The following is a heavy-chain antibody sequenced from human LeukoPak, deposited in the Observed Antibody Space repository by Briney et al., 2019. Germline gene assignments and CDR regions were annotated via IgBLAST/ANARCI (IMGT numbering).Heavy chain of an antibody. CDR3: ARDPRYVVRGRFDY. CDR1: GGSFSGYY. J-gene: IGHJ4*02. CDR2: INHSGST. V-gene: IGHV4-34*01. D-gene: IGHD3-10*01. Sequence: SETLSLTCAVYGGSFSGYYWSWIRQPPGKGLEWIGEINHSGSTNYNPSLKSRVTISVDTSKNQFSLKLGSVTAADTAVYYCARDPRYVVRGRFDYWGQGTLVTVSS.